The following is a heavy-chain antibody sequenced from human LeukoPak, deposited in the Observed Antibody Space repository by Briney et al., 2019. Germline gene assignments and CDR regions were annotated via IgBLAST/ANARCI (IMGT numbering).Heavy chain of an antibody. J-gene: IGHJ6*02. D-gene: IGHD6-13*01. CDR2: ISAYNGNT. Sequence: APVKVSCKASGYTFTSYGISWVRQAPGQGLEWMGWISAYNGNTNYAQKLQGRVTMTTDTSTSTAYMELRSLRSDDTAVYYCAREPGIAAAGYGMDVWGQGTTVTVSS. V-gene: IGHV1-18*01. CDR3: AREPGIAAAGYGMDV. CDR1: GYTFTSYG.